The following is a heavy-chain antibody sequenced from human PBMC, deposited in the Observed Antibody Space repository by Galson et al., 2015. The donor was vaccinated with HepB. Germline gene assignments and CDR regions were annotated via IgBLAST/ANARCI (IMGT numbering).Heavy chain of an antibody. Sequence: SVKVSCKASGYTFTSYGISWVRQAPGQGLEWMGWISAYNGNTNYAQRLQGRVTMTTDTSTSTAYMELRSLRSDDTAVYYCAREPLGSSSWYGSGGWGQGTLVTVSS. CDR3: AREPLGSSSWYGSGG. D-gene: IGHD6-13*01. J-gene: IGHJ4*02. CDR2: ISAYNGNT. V-gene: IGHV1-18*04. CDR1: GYTFTSYG.